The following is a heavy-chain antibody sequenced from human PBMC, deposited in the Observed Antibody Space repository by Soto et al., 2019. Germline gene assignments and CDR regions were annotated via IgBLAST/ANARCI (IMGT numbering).Heavy chain of an antibody. CDR1: GGSFSGYY. CDR2: IYYSGST. V-gene: IGHV4-59*01. Sequence: SETLSLTCAVYGGSFSGYYWSWIRQPPGKGLEWIGYIYYSGSTNYNPSLKSRVTISVDTSKNQFSLKLSSVTAADTAVYYCASLPIGYCSSTSCYRNKNYYYYYMDVWGKGTTVTVSS. CDR3: ASLPIGYCSSTSCYRNKNYYYYYMDV. J-gene: IGHJ6*03. D-gene: IGHD2-2*02.